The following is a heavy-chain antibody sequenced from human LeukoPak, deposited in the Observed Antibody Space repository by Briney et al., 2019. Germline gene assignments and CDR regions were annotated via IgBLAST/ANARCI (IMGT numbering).Heavy chain of an antibody. CDR1: GYTFTSYY. CDR2: INPSGGST. V-gene: IGHV1-46*01. D-gene: IGHD4-11*01. J-gene: IGHJ4*01. Sequence: ASVKVSCKASGYTFTSYYMHWVRQAPGQGLEWMGIINPSGGSTSYAQKFQGRVTMTRDMSTSTVYMELSSLRSEDTAVYYCARSQGYSNVLGGDYFDYWGHGTLVTVSS. CDR3: ARSQGYSNVLGGDYFDY.